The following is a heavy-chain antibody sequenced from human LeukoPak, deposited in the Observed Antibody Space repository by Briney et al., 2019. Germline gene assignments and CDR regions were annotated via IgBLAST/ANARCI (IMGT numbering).Heavy chain of an antibody. CDR2: ISSSGSTI. V-gene: IGHV3-48*04. CDR3: AELGITMIGGV. CDR1: GFTFSSYS. J-gene: IGHJ6*04. D-gene: IGHD3-10*02. Sequence: GGSLRLSCAASGFTFSSYSMNWVRQAPGKGLDWVSYISSSGSTIYYADSVKGRFTISRDNARNSLYLQMNSLRAEDTAVYYCAELGITMIGGVWGKGTTVTISS.